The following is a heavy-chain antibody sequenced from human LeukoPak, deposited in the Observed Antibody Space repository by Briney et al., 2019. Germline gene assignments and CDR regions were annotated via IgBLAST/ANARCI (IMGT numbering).Heavy chain of an antibody. Sequence: GALRLSCAASGFTFSSYAMRWVRQAPGKGLEWVSAISGSGGSTYYADSVKGRFTISRDNSKNTLYLQMNSLRAEDTAVYYCAKDQYYYDSSGYPYDYWGQGTLVTVSS. V-gene: IGHV3-23*01. D-gene: IGHD3-22*01. CDR3: AKDQYYYDSSGYPYDY. CDR1: GFTFSSYA. J-gene: IGHJ4*02. CDR2: ISGSGGST.